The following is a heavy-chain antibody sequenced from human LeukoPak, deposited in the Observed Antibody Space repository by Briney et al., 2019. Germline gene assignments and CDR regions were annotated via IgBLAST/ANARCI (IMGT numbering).Heavy chain of an antibody. V-gene: IGHV3-21*04. D-gene: IGHD3-22*01. J-gene: IGHJ4*02. CDR2: ISSTKTYI. Sequence: PGGSLRLSCAVSGFTFSSYTMHWVRQAPGKGLEWVSSISSTKTYIYYADSVKGRFTISRDNAKNSLYLQMNNLRAEDTAVYYCARDLIHRSGEADYWGQGTLVTVSS. CDR1: GFTFSSYT. CDR3: ARDLIHRSGEADY.